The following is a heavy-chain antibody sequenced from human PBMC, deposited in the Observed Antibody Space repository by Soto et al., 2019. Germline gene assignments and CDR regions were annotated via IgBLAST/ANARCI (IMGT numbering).Heavy chain of an antibody. V-gene: IGHV3-23*01. D-gene: IGHD7-27*01. J-gene: IGHJ2*01. CDR2: ISYGGGTT. CDR1: EFTFSNYA. Sequence: PGGSLRLSCAASEFTFSNYAMSWVRQAPGKGLEWVSAISYGGGTTYYADSVKGRFTISRDNSKNTLYLQMDSLSADDTAVYFCAKKGSPSGDHSNWYFDLWGRGTLVTVSS. CDR3: AKKGSPSGDHSNWYFDL.